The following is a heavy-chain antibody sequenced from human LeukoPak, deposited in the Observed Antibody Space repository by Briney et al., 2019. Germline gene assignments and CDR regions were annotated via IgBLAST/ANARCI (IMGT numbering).Heavy chain of an antibody. CDR1: GGTFSSYA. D-gene: IGHD1-26*01. CDR3: ARDREGAFDI. V-gene: IGHV1-69*13. Sequence: SVKVSCRASGGTFSSYAISWVRQAPGQGLEWMGGIIPIFGTANYAQKFQGRVTITADESTSTAYMELSSLRSEDTAVYYCARDREGAFDIWGQGTMVTVSS. J-gene: IGHJ3*02. CDR2: IIPIFGTA.